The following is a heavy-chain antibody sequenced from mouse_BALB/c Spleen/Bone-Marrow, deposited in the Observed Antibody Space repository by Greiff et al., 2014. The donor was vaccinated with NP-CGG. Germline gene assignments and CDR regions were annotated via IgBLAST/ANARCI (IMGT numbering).Heavy chain of an antibody. CDR1: GFNIKDTY. Sequence: EVKLMESGAELVKPGASVKLSCTASGFNIKDTYMHWVKQRPEQGLEWIGRIDPANGNTKYDPKFQGKATITADTSSNTAYLQLSSLTSEDTAVYYCASYYCGPYFDYWGQGTTLTVSS. V-gene: IGHV14-3*02. CDR2: IDPANGNT. J-gene: IGHJ2*01. CDR3: ASYYCGPYFDY. D-gene: IGHD1-1*01.